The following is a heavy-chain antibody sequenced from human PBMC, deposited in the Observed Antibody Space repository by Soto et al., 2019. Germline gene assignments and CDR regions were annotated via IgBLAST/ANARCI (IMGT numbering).Heavy chain of an antibody. CDR2: INHSRST. V-gene: IGHV4-34*01. J-gene: IGHJ4*02. CDR1: GGSFNGYY. D-gene: IGHD4-17*01. CDR3: ASAYGSNVFDF. Sequence: QVQLQQWGAGLLKPSETLSLTCAVYGGSFNGYYWSWIRQPPGEGLEWIGEINHSRSTNYNPSLKSRVTISVDTAKNQFSLKLSSVTAADTAVYYCASAYGSNVFDFWGQGTLVTVSS.